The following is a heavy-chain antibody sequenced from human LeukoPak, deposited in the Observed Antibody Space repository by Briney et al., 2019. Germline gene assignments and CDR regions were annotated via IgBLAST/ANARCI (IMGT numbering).Heavy chain of an antibody. CDR3: ARGKSRGSHIDY. V-gene: IGHV4-59*08. Sequence: PSETLSLTCTVSGGSISSYYWSWIRRPPGKGLEWIGSIYYSGSSYYKPSLKSRVTISVDTSKNQFSLRLRSVTAADTALYYCARGKSRGSHIDYWGQGTLVTVSS. CDR1: GGSISSYY. D-gene: IGHD1-26*01. J-gene: IGHJ4*02. CDR2: IYYSGSS.